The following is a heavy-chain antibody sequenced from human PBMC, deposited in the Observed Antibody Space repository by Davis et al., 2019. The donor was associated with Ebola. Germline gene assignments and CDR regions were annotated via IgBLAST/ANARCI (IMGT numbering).Heavy chain of an antibody. Sequence: GESLKISCAASGFTVSNYDMHWVRQSPGSGLEWVSGFETTGDTYYSDSVKGRFSISRESAKNSVFLQMNSLRAGDTAVYYCARDSLLGGFDHWGKGTLVIVSS. V-gene: IGHV3-13*01. D-gene: IGHD3-16*01. CDR1: GFTVSNYD. J-gene: IGHJ5*02. CDR3: ARDSLLGGFDH. CDR2: FETTGDT.